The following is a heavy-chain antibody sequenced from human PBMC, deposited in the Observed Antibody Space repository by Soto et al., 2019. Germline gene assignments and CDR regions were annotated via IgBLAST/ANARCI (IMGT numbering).Heavy chain of an antibody. D-gene: IGHD3-22*01. V-gene: IGHV4-34*01. CDR3: AKSGLPYYYHSSGYYRQYFDY. CDR1: GGSFRGYY. Sequence: LETLSLTCGVYGGSFRGYYWSWIRQPPGKGVEWIGEINHSGSTNYNPSLKSRVTISVDTSKNQFSLKLSSVTAADTAVYYCAKSGLPYYYHSSGYYRQYFDYWGQGTLVTVSS. J-gene: IGHJ4*02. CDR2: INHSGST.